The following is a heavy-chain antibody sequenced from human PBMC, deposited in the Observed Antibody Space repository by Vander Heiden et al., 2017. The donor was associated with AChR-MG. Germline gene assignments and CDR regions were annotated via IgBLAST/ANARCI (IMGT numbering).Heavy chain of an antibody. D-gene: IGHD3-22*01. CDR3: AAMRVVVITPFDY. V-gene: IGHV3-23*01. Sequence: EVQLLESGGGLVQPGGSLRLSCAASGFTFSSSAMSWVRQAPGKGLEWVSAISGSGGSTYYADAVKGRFTISRDNSKNTLYLQMNSLRAEDTAVYYCAAMRVVVITPFDYWGQGTLVTVSS. CDR1: GFTFSSSA. CDR2: ISGSGGST. J-gene: IGHJ4*02.